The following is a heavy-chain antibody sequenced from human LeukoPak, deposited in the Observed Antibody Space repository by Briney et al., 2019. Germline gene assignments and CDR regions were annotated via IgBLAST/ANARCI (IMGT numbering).Heavy chain of an antibody. CDR3: AKDAYSGSYLATFDY. Sequence: GGSLRLSWAASGFTFSSYAMSWVRKAPGKGLEWVSAISGSGGSTYYADSVKGRFTISRDNSKNTLYLQMNSLRAEDTAVYYCAKDAYSGSYLATFDYWGQGTLVTVSS. J-gene: IGHJ4*02. CDR2: ISGSGGST. V-gene: IGHV3-23*01. CDR1: GFTFSSYA. D-gene: IGHD1-26*01.